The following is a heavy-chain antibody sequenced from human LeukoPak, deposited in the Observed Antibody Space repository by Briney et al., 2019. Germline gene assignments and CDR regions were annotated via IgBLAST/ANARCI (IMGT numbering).Heavy chain of an antibody. J-gene: IGHJ5*02. D-gene: IGHD3-16*01. CDR1: GGSISSSSYY. CDR2: IYYSGTT. CDR3: ARGLLYYGGWFDP. V-gene: IGHV4-39*02. Sequence: SDTLSLTCTVSGGSISSSSYYWAWIRQSPGRGLEWIGTIYYSGTTYYNPSLRSRVTISIDTSKNHFSLKRTSVTAADTAVYYCARGLLYYGGWFDPWGQGTLVTVSS.